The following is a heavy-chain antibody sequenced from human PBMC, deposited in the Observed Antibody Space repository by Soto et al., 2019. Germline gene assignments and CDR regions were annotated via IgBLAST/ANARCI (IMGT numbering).Heavy chain of an antibody. D-gene: IGHD1-26*01. CDR1: GYTFTSYG. CDR2: INPYNGNT. J-gene: IGHJ5*02. CDR3: ARDPVGGNWFDP. V-gene: IGHV1-18*01. Sequence: QVQLVQSGAEVKKPGASVKVSCKASGYTFTSYGISWVRQAPGQGLEWMGWINPYNGNTNHAQKLQGRVTMTTDTSTRTAYIELRSPRSHDTAVYYCARDPVGGNWFDPWGQGTLVTVSS.